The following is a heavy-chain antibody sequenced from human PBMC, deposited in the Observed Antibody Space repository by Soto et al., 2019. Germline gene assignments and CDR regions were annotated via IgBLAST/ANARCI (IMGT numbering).Heavy chain of an antibody. D-gene: IGHD2-15*01. CDR2: TYYRSKWYN. CDR1: GDSVSSNSAA. CDR3: ARGRTADIVVVVAAGWFDP. V-gene: IGHV6-1*01. J-gene: IGHJ5*02. Sequence: QVQLQQSGPGLVKPSQTLSLTCAISGDSVSSNSAAWNWIRQSPSRGLEWLGRTYYRSKWYNDYAVSVKSRITINPATSKNQFSLQLNSVTPEDTAVYYCARGRTADIVVVVAAGWFDPWGQGTLVTVSS.